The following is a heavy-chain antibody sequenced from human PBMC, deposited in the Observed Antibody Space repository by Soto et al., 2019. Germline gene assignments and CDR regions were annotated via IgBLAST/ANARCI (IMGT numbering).Heavy chain of an antibody. Sequence: QVQLQESGPGLVKPSETLSLTCTVSGGSISSYYWSWIRQPPGKGLEWIGYIYYSGSTNYNPSLKSRVTXXVXTXXNQFSLKLSSVTAADTAVYYCASHPIVATTITFDYWGQGTLVTVSS. CDR1: GGSISSYY. CDR2: IYYSGST. CDR3: ASHPIVATTITFDY. J-gene: IGHJ4*02. D-gene: IGHD5-12*01. V-gene: IGHV4-59*08.